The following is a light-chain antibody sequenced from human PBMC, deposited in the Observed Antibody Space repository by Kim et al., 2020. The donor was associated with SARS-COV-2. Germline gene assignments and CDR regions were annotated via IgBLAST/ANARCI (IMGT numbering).Light chain of an antibody. Sequence: VSPGERATLACKPSQSVSTPLAWYQQKPGQAPRLLIYGASTRATGIPARFSGSGSGTEFTLTISSLQSEDFAVYTCQHYSTTPLTFGGGTKVDIK. CDR2: GAS. CDR3: QHYSTTPLT. CDR1: QSVSTP. J-gene: IGKJ4*01. V-gene: IGKV3-15*01.